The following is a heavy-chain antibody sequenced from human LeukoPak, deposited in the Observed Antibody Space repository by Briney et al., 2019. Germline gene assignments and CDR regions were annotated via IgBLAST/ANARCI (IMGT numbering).Heavy chain of an antibody. CDR2: INPNSGGT. CDR1: GYTFTGYY. J-gene: IGHJ6*03. Sequence: GASVKVSCKASGYTFTGYYMHRVRQAPGQGLEWMGWINPNSGGTNYAQKFQGRVTITRNTSISTAYMELSSLRSEDTAVYYCARMGYGSGYLRDYMDVWGKGTTVTVSS. D-gene: IGHD3-10*01. V-gene: IGHV1-2*02. CDR3: ARMGYGSGYLRDYMDV.